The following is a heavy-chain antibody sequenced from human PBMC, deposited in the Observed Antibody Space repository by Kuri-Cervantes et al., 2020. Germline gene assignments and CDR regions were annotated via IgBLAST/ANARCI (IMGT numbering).Heavy chain of an antibody. CDR2: ISSDSFHI. CDR1: GFIFSSYS. Sequence: GESLKISCAASGFIFSSYSMNWVRQAPGKGLEWVSSISSDSFHIFYADSVKGRFTISRDNSKNTLYLQMNSLRAEDTAVYYCAKGAAAGTNYWGQGTLVTVSS. J-gene: IGHJ4*02. D-gene: IGHD6-13*01. CDR3: AKGAAAGTNY. V-gene: IGHV3-21*04.